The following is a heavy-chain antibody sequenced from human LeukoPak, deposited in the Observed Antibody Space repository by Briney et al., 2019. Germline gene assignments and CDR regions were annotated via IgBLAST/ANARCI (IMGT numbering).Heavy chain of an antibody. CDR1: GGSISSSSYY. CDR2: IYYSGST. CDR3: ARGTVEMATTPVYFDY. Sequence: PSETLSLTCTVSGGSISSSSYYWGWIRQPPGKGLGWIGSIYYSGSTYYNPSLKSRVTISVDTSKNRFSLKLSSVTAADTAVYYCARGTVEMATTPVYFDYWGQGTLVTVSS. V-gene: IGHV4-39*07. D-gene: IGHD5-24*01. J-gene: IGHJ4*02.